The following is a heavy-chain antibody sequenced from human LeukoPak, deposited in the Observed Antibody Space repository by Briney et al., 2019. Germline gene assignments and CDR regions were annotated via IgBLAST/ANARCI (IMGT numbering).Heavy chain of an antibody. V-gene: IGHV1-46*01. J-gene: IGHJ4*02. Sequence: ASVKVSCKASGYTFTSYYMHWVRQAPGQGLEWMGIINPSGGSTSYAQKFQGRVTMTRDTSTSTVYMELSSPRSEDTAVYYCARDTVAGMAFDYWGQGTLVTVSS. D-gene: IGHD6-19*01. CDR3: ARDTVAGMAFDY. CDR1: GYTFTSYY. CDR2: INPSGGST.